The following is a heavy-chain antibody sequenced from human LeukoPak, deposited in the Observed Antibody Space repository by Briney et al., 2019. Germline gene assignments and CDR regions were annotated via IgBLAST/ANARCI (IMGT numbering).Heavy chain of an antibody. J-gene: IGHJ3*02. V-gene: IGHV1-18*01. D-gene: IGHD1-1*01. CDR3: ARDPPNWNGAFDI. Sequence: ASVKVSCKASGYTFTSYAMNWVRQAPGQGLEWMGWISAYNGNTDYAQKLQGRVSMTTDTSTHTAYMELRRLTSDDTAVYYCARDPPNWNGAFDIWGQGTMVTVSS. CDR2: ISAYNGNT. CDR1: GYTFTSYA.